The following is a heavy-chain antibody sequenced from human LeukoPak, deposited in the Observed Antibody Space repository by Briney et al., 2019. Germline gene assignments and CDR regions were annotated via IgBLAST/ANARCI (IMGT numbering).Heavy chain of an antibody. J-gene: IGHJ4*02. D-gene: IGHD4-17*01. V-gene: IGHV1-2*04. CDR2: INPNSGGT. CDR1: GYTFTGYY. CDR3: ARGSSPTTVTQPFDY. Sequence: GASVKVSCKASGYTFTGYYMHWVRQAPGQGIEWMGWINPNSGGTNYAQKFQGWVTMTRDTSISTAYMELSRLRSDDTAVYYCARGSSPTTVTQPFDYWGQGTLVTVSS.